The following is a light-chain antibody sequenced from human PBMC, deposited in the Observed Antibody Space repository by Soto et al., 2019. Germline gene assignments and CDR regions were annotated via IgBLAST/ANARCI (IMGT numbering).Light chain of an antibody. V-gene: IGKV3-20*01. CDR1: QSVSSNY. Sequence: EIVLTQSPGPLSSSLGERATLSCRASQSVSSNYLAWYQQKPGQAPRLLIYSTSSRATGIPDRFSGSGSGTDFTLTISRLEPEDCGVYYCQQYRISPRYSCGQGTKLEIK. J-gene: IGKJ2*03. CDR2: STS. CDR3: QQYRISPRYS.